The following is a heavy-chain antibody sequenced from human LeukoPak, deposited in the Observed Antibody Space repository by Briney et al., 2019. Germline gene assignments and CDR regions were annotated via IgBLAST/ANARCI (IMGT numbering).Heavy chain of an antibody. V-gene: IGHV1-18*01. CDR2: ISAFNGEA. Sequence: ASVKVSCKTYGYTFTSHGISWVRQAPGQGLEWMGWISAFNGEAHYAQNLQGRVTITADESTSTAYMELSSLRSEDTAVYYCARDTPQSFGNYSNYVPLDYWGQGTLVTVSS. D-gene: IGHD4-11*01. J-gene: IGHJ4*02. CDR3: ARDTPQSFGNYSNYVPLDY. CDR1: GYTFTSHG.